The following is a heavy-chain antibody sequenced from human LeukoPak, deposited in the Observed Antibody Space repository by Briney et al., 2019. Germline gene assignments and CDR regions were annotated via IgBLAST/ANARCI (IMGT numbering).Heavy chain of an antibody. CDR3: ARVDRGVRGVELLTWFDP. CDR2: MIPILGIA. J-gene: IGHJ5*02. Sequence: AAVKVSCKASGCTFISYASSWVRQAPGQGVDWMGRMIPILGIANYAQKFQGRVTITADNSTSTAYMELSSLRSEDTAVYYCARVDRGVRGVELLTWFDPWGQGTLVTVSS. V-gene: IGHV1-69*04. CDR1: GCTFISYA. D-gene: IGHD3-10*01.